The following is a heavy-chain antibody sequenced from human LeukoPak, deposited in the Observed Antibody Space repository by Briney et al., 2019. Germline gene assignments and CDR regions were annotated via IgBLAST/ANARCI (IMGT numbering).Heavy chain of an antibody. V-gene: IGHV3-30*19. CDR1: GFTFSNYG. CDR3: PRDLGGNYGTFDY. J-gene: IGHJ4*02. D-gene: IGHD1-26*01. CDR2: ILYDGSNK. Sequence: GRSLRLSCAASGFTFSNYGMHWVRQAPGKGLEWVAFILYDGSNKYYADSVKGRFTISRDNSKNTLYLLMNSLRTEDTAVYYCPRDLGGNYGTFDYWGQGTLVTVSS.